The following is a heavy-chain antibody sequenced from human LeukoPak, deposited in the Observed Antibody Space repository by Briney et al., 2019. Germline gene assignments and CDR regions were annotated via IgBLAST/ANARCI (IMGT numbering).Heavy chain of an antibody. CDR1: GYTFTGYY. V-gene: IGHV1-2*04. Sequence: GASVKVSCKATGYTFTGYYMHWVRQAPGQGLEWMGWINPNSGGTNYAQKFQGWVTMTRDTSISTAYMELSKLRSDDTAVYYCARDSTPYGMDVWGKGTTVTVSS. CDR3: ARDSTPYGMDV. D-gene: IGHD2-2*01. J-gene: IGHJ6*04. CDR2: INPNSGGT.